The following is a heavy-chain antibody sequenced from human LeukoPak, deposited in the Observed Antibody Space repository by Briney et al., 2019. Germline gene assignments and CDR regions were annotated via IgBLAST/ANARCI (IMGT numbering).Heavy chain of an antibody. CDR2: IIPILDIP. V-gene: IGHV1-69*04. CDR1: VGTFNTYG. J-gene: IGHJ4*02. CDR3: ARGRNYFDH. Sequence: SVKVSCKTSVGTFNTYGITWVRQAPGQGLEWMGRIIPILDIPNYAPNLQGRVTITADKSTSTVYMKLNSLGSEDTAVYYCARGRNYFDHWGQGTLVTVSS.